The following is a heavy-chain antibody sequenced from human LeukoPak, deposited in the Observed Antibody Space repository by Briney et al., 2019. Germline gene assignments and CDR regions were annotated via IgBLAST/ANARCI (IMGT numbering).Heavy chain of an antibody. V-gene: IGHV4-4*07. Sequence: SETLSLTCSVSAGSINTYFWTWVRQPAGKGLEWIGRISGSGTAYYNPSLESRVTISLDTANNQLFLRMTSVSAADTAVYYCARGTELTRTSGHYSFDYWGQGTLVSVSS. CDR2: ISGSGTA. D-gene: IGHD1-7*01. CDR3: ARGTELTRTSGHYSFDY. J-gene: IGHJ4*02. CDR1: AGSINTYF.